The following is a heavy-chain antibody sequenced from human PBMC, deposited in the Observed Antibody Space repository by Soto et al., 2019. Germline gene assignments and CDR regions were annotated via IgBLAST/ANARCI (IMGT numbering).Heavy chain of an antibody. CDR1: GYTFTSYG. Sequence: QVQLVQSGAEVKKPGASVKVSCKASGYTFTSYGLTWVRQAPGRGLEWMGWISAYNGNTNYAQNLQGRVTMTTDTSTSTAYMELRSLRSDDTAVYYCERIESSGSYYVPYFDYWGQGTLVTVSS. CDR2: ISAYNGNT. J-gene: IGHJ4*02. CDR3: ERIESSGSYYVPYFDY. V-gene: IGHV1-18*01. D-gene: IGHD1-26*01.